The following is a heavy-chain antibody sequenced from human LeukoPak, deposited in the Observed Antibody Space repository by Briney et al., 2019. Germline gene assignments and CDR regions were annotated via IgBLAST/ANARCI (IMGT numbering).Heavy chain of an antibody. CDR1: GFTVSSYA. D-gene: IGHD6-13*01. CDR2: ISGSGSKT. V-gene: IGHV3-23*01. CDR3: AKARNSNFDY. Sequence: TGGSLRLSCAASGFTVSSYAMSWVRQAPGKGLEWVSAISGSGSKTYCADSVKGRFTISRDNSKNTLYLQMNSLRAEDTAVYYCAKARNSNFDYWGQGTLVTVSS. J-gene: IGHJ4*02.